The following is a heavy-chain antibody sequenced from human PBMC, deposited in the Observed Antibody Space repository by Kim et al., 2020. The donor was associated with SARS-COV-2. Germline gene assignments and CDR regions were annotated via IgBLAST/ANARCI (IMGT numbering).Heavy chain of an antibody. CDR3: ARGLMGNWLSNPSPLDYYYGMDV. V-gene: IGHV1-2*04. CDR2: INPNSGGT. CDR1: GYAFTGYY. Sequence: ASVKVSCKASGYAFTGYYMHWVRQAPGQGLEWMGWINPNSGGTNYAQKFQGWVTMTRDTSISTAYMELSRLRSDDTAVYYCARGLMGNWLSNPSPLDYYYGMDVWGQGTTVTVSS. D-gene: IGHD3-9*01. J-gene: IGHJ6*02.